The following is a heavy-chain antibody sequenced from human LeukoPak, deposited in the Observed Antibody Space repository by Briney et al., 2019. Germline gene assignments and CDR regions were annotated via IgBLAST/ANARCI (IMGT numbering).Heavy chain of an antibody. CDR1: GGSISSSSYY. D-gene: IGHD5-18*01. V-gene: IGHV4-39*07. J-gene: IGHJ4*02. CDR3: ARESTAMGIFDY. Sequence: SETLSLTCTVSGGSISSSSYYWGWIRQPPGKGLECIGSIYYSGSTYYNPSLKSRVTISVDTSKNQFSLKLSSVTAADTAVYYCARESTAMGIFDYWGQGTLVTVSS. CDR2: IYYSGST.